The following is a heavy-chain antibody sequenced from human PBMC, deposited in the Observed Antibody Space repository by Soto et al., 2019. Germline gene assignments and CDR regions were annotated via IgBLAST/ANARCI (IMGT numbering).Heavy chain of an antibody. Sequence: PGGSLRLSCAASGFTFSSYSMNWVRQAPGKGLEWVSSISSSSSYIYYADSVKGRFTISRDNAKNSLYLQMNSLRAEDTAVYYCARGSRRLVYDSSGYYPYDYWGQGTLVTVSS. CDR3: ARGSRRLVYDSSGYYPYDY. D-gene: IGHD3-22*01. V-gene: IGHV3-21*01. J-gene: IGHJ4*02. CDR2: ISSSSSYI. CDR1: GFTFSSYS.